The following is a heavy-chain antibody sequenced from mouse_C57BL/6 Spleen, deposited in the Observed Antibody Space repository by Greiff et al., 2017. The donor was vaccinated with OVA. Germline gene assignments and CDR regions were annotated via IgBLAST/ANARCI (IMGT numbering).Heavy chain of an antibody. J-gene: IGHJ3*01. V-gene: IGHV1-42*01. CDR1: GYSFTGYY. CDR3: ARGDYCGSRAWFAY. D-gene: IGHD1-1*01. Sequence: VQLQQSGPELVKPGASVKISCKASGYSFTGYYMNWVKQSPEKSLEWIGEINPSTGGTTYNQKFKAKATLTVDKSSSTAYMQLKSLTSEDSAVYYCARGDYCGSRAWFAYWGQGTLVTVSA. CDR2: INPSTGGT.